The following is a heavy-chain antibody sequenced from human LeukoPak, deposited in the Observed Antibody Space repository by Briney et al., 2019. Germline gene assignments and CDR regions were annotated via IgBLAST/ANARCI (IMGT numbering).Heavy chain of an antibody. J-gene: IGHJ4*02. CDR1: GYTFTSYG. V-gene: IGHV1-18*01. CDR3: ARDLDLHYYGSGSYPSYFDY. D-gene: IGHD3-10*01. CDR2: ISAYNGNT. Sequence: ASVKVSCKASGYTFTSYGISWVRQAPGQGLEWMGWISAYNGNTNYAQKLQGRVTMTTDTSTSTAYMELRSLRSDDTAVYYCARDLDLHYYGSGSYPSYFDYWGQGTLVTVSS.